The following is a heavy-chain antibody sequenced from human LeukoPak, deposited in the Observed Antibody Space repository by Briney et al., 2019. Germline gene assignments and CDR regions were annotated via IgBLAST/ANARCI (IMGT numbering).Heavy chain of an antibody. CDR1: GGSVSSGSYY. D-gene: IGHD1-26*01. Sequence: SETLSLTCTGSGGSVSSGSYYWNWIRQPPGKGLEWMGYMHSSGRSNYNPSLKSQVTISVDTSKNLFSLRLSSVTAADTAVYYCARGGVGATYAGFDYWGQGTLVTVSS. V-gene: IGHV4-61*01. CDR3: ARGGVGATYAGFDY. J-gene: IGHJ4*02. CDR2: MHSSGRS.